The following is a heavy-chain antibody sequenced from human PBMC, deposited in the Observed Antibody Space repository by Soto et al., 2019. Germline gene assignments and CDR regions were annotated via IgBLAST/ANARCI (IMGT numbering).Heavy chain of an antibody. CDR2: INPNSGGT. D-gene: IGHD2-15*01. J-gene: IGHJ4*02. CDR1: GYTFTGYY. CDR3: ARTDIVVVVAATRPLIDY. Sequence: ASVKVSCKASGYTFTGYYMHWVRQAPGQGLEWMGWINPNSGGTNYAQKFQGWVTMTRDTSISTAYMELSRLRSDDTAVYYCARTDIVVVVAATRPLIDYWGQGTLVTVSS. V-gene: IGHV1-2*04.